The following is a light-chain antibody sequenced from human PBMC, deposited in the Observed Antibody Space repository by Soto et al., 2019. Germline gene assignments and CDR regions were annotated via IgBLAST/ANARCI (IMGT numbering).Light chain of an antibody. V-gene: IGKV2-28*01. Sequence: DIVMTQSPLSLPVTPGEPASISCRSSQSLLHSNGYNYLDWYLQKPGQSPQLLIYLGSNRTSGVPDRFRSSGSGTDFTLKISRVEAEDVRVYYCMQALQTPPTFGQGTKVDIK. CDR2: LGS. CDR1: QSLLHSNGYNY. J-gene: IGKJ1*01. CDR3: MQALQTPPT.